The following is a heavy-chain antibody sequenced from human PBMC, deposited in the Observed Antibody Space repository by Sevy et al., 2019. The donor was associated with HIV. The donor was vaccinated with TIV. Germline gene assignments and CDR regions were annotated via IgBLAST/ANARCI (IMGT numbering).Heavy chain of an antibody. CDR3: ARERVYCSGGSCKAGGWVDP. V-gene: IGHV1-2*02. CDR1: GYTFTGYY. D-gene: IGHD2-15*01. Sequence: ASVKVSCKASGYTFTGYYMHWVRQAPGQGLEWMGWINPNSGGTNYAQKVQGRVTMTRETSISTAYMELSRLRSDDTAVYYCARERVYCSGGSCKAGGWVDPWGQGTLVTVSS. J-gene: IGHJ5*02. CDR2: INPNSGGT.